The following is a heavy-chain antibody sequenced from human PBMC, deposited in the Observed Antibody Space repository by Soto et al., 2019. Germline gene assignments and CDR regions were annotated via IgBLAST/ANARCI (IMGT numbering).Heavy chain of an antibody. D-gene: IGHD6-13*01. CDR3: VRYPSEAAARYKIDN. CDR1: GFSISGNY. CDR2: KSHSGTT. J-gene: IGHJ4*02. V-gene: IGHV4-59*01. Sequence: AETLSLTCTVSGFSISGNYWTWIRQPPGKGLEWIGDKSHSGTTNYTPSLKSRVTISEDTSKSSLYLKVNSMNAEDTAVYYCVRYPSEAAARYKIDNWGRGPLVTVSS.